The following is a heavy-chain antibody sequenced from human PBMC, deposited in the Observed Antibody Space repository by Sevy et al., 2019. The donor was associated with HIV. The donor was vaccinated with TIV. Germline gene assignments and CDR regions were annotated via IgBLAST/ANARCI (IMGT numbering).Heavy chain of an antibody. CDR2: INPNSGNT. CDR1: GYTFTSYD. J-gene: IGHJ4*02. CDR3: ARVVIAAGEDFDY. V-gene: IGHV1-8*01. Sequence: ASVKVSCKASGYTFTSYDINWVRQATGQGLEWMGWINPNSGNTGYAQKFQGIVTMTRNTSISTAYMELSSLRSEDTAVYYCARVVIAAGEDFDYWGQGTLVTVSS. D-gene: IGHD2-15*01.